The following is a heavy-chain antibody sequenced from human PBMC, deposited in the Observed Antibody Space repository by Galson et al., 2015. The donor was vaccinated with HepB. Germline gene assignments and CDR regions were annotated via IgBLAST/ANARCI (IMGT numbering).Heavy chain of an antibody. CDR2: IWYDGTSK. V-gene: IGHV3-33*01. J-gene: IGHJ6*02. D-gene: IGHD1-26*01. CDR1: GFNFRNYG. Sequence: SLRLSCAASGFNFRNYGMHWVRQAPGKGLEWVAVIWYDGTSKYYADSVKGRFTISRDNSKNTLTLHMISLGAEDTALYYCARDRLCLMGQYGLDVLGQATTVIVSS. CDR3: ARDRLCLMGQYGLDV.